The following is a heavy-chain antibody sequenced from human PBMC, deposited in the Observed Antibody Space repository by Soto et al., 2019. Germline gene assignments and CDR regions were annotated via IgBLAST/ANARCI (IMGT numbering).Heavy chain of an antibody. Sequence: QVQLVQSGVEVKKPGSSVSVSCKASGDTFKNSVISWVRQAPGQGLEWMGGTIPLFGTTDYAQKFQGRLTITTSESTTTAYMEVSRLTSEDTAVYYCVAELDFGKLSVVWGQGTTVIVSS. D-gene: IGHD3-10*01. J-gene: IGHJ6*02. CDR1: GDTFKNSV. CDR2: TIPLFGTT. CDR3: VAELDFGKLSVV. V-gene: IGHV1-69*01.